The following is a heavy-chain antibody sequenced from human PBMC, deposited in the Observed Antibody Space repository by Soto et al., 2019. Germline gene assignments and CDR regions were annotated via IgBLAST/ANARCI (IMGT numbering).Heavy chain of an antibody. J-gene: IGHJ6*03. D-gene: IGHD6-13*01. V-gene: IGHV3-23*01. CDR3: VKEDYSSRSDYMDV. Sequence: GGSLRLSCAASGFTFSNYAMSWVRQAPGKGLAWVSSISTSGGTTYYADSVRGRFTISRDNAQNTLFRQMNGLRAEDTAVYYCVKEDYSSRSDYMDVWGKGTTVTVSS. CDR2: ISTSGGTT. CDR1: GFTFSNYA.